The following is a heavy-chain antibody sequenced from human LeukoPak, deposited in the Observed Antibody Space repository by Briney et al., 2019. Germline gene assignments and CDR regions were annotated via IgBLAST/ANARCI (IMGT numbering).Heavy chain of an antibody. CDR3: ARQAYCGGDCPTFNWFDP. Sequence: GESLKISCKGSGYSFTSYWIGWVRPMPGKGLEWVGTIYPGYSDTRYSPSFQGQLTISADKHVRAASLAWSSLKASDTAMYYCARQAYCGGDCPTFNWFDPWGQGTLVTVSS. D-gene: IGHD2-21*02. J-gene: IGHJ5*02. CDR2: IYPGYSDT. CDR1: GYSFTSYW. V-gene: IGHV5-51*01.